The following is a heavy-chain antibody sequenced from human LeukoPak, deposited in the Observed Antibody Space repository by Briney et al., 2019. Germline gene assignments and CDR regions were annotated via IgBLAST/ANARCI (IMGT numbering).Heavy chain of an antibody. CDR2: IRSKVHSYAT. Sequence: HAGGSLRLSCAASGFTFSDSAIHWVRKASGKGLEWVGRIRSKVHSYATAYAASVKGRFDISRDDTKDTAYLQMNSLKSEDTAVYYCTRLLWGENTYFPGGWGQGTPVTVSS. J-gene: IGHJ4*02. CDR1: GFTFSDSA. D-gene: IGHD2-8*02. V-gene: IGHV3-73*01. CDR3: TRLLWGENTYFPGG.